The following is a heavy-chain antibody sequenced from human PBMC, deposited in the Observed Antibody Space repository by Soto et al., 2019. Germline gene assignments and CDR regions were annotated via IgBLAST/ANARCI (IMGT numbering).Heavy chain of an antibody. D-gene: IGHD3-3*01. CDR2: ISYDGSNK. Sequence: GGSLRLSCAASGFTFSSYAMHWVRQAPGKGLEWVAVISYDGSNKYYADSVKGRFTISRDNSKNTLYLQMNSLRAEDTAVYYCARDLGRLLEWFRNPTLDYWGQGTLVTVSS. CDR3: ARDLGRLLEWFRNPTLDY. J-gene: IGHJ4*02. CDR1: GFTFSSYA. V-gene: IGHV3-30-3*01.